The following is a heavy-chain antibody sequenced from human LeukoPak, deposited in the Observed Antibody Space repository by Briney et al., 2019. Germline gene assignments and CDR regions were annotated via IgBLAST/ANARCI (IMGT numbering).Heavy chain of an antibody. CDR2: ISYDGSNI. D-gene: IGHD3-10*01. CDR1: GFAFITYA. V-gene: IGHV3-30*04. CDR3: ARVTYGSGTYGAFDY. Sequence: GGSLRLSCAASGFAFITYAMHWVRQAPGKGLEWVAIISYDGSNIYYAVSVKGRFTISRDNSKNTLYLQMNSLRAEDTAVYYCARVTYGSGTYGAFDYWGQGTLVTVSS. J-gene: IGHJ4*02.